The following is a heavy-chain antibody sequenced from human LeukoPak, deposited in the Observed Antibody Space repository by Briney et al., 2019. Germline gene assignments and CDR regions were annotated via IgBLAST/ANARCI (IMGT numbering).Heavy chain of an antibody. Sequence: GGSLRLSCAASGFTFSSYEMNWVRQAPGKGLEWVSLITWDGGSTYYADSVKGRFTISRDNSKNSLYLQMNSLRAEDTAVYYCARDSAARGYFDYWGQGTLVTVSS. CDR3: ARDSAARGYFDY. CDR2: ITWDGGST. CDR1: GFTFSSYE. V-gene: IGHV3-43D*04. J-gene: IGHJ4*02. D-gene: IGHD2-15*01.